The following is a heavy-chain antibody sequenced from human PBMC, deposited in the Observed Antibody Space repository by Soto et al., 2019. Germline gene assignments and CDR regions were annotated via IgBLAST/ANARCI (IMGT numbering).Heavy chain of an antibody. Sequence: EVRLVETGGDLIQPGGSLRLSCAASGFIVSGNYMSWVRQAPGKGLEWVSVIYSGGSTYYADSVKGRFPISRDNSKDTLYVQMNSRRADDTAVYYCARDGGLAEDGMDVWGQGTTVTVSS. J-gene: IGHJ6*01. CDR3: ARDGGLAEDGMDV. CDR1: GFIVSGNY. V-gene: IGHV3-53*02. CDR2: IYSGGST. D-gene: IGHD3-10*01.